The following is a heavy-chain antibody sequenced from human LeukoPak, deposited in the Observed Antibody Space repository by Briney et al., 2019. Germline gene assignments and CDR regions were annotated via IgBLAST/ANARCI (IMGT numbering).Heavy chain of an antibody. CDR1: GFTFSNFA. V-gene: IGHV3-30-3*01. J-gene: IGHJ4*02. D-gene: IGHD3-10*01. Sequence: GRSLRLSCGASGFTFSNFAMHWVRQAPGKGLEWVAVISDDGSKNYFADSVKGRVIISRDNSKNTMSLQMNRLRTEDTAVYYCERDRGVGVRRVIITSFDYWGQGTPVTVSS. CDR3: ERDRGVGVRRVIITSFDY. CDR2: ISDDGSKN.